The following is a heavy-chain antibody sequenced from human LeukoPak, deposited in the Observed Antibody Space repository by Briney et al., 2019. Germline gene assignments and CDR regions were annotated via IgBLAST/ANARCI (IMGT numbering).Heavy chain of an antibody. CDR2: IKQDGSEK. Sequence: QPGGSLRLSCAASGFTFSSYWMSWVRQAPGKGLEWVANIKQDGSEKYYVDSVKGRFTISRDNAKNSLYLQMNSLRAEDTAVYYCARGFNLVLLWFGEFYFDYWGQGTLVTVSS. V-gene: IGHV3-7*01. D-gene: IGHD3-10*01. J-gene: IGHJ4*02. CDR3: ARGFNLVLLWFGEFYFDY. CDR1: GFTFSSYW.